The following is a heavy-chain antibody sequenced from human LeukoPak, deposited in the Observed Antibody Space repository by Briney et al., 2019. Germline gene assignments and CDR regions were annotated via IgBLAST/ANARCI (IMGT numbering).Heavy chain of an antibody. Sequence: SETLSLTCTVSGGSISSGGYYWSWIRQHPGKGLEWIGYIYYSGSTYYNPSLKSRVTISVDTSKNQFSLKLSSVTAADTAVYYCARVSSVFSYYDSRARLNWFDPWGQGTLVTVSS. V-gene: IGHV4-31*03. CDR1: GGSISSGGYY. J-gene: IGHJ5*02. D-gene: IGHD3-22*01. CDR2: IYYSGST. CDR3: ARVSSVFSYYDSRARLNWFDP.